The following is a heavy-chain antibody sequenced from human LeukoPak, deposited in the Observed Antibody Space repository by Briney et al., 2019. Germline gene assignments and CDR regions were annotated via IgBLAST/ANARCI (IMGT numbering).Heavy chain of an antibody. V-gene: IGHV3-15*01. J-gene: IGHJ3*02. D-gene: IGHD3-9*01. CDR1: GFTFTNAW. CDR2: IKSKTDGGTT. CDR3: TTTSVSRYFDWPI. Sequence: GGSLRLSCAASGFTFTNAWMSWVRQAPGKGLEWIGRIKSKTDGGTTDFAAPVKGRFSISRDDSKDTVYLQMKGLKAEDTAVYYCTTTSVSRYFDWPIWGQGTTVSVSS.